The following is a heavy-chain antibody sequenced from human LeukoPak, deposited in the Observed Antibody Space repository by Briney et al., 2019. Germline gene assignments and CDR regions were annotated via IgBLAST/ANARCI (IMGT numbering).Heavy chain of an antibody. CDR2: SNAGNGNT. J-gene: IGHJ4*02. CDR1: GYTFTSYA. V-gene: IGHV1-3*02. CDR3: AREGVSGSYLGY. D-gene: IGHD1-26*01. Sequence: ASVKVSCKASGYTFTSYAMHWVRQAPGQRLEWMGWSNAGNGNTKYSQEFQGRVTITRDTSASTAYMELSSLRSEDTAVYYCAREGVSGSYLGYWGQGTLVTVSS.